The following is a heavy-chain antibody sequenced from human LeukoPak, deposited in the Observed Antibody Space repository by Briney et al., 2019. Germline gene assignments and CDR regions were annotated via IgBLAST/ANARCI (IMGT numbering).Heavy chain of an antibody. CDR2: ISYSGST. V-gene: IGHV4-31*03. J-gene: IGHJ4*02. D-gene: IGHD2-21*02. CDR1: GASISSGGYY. Sequence: SQTPSLTCTVSGASISSGGYYWSWIRQHPGKGLEWSGYISYSGSTDYNPSLKSRVTISADASKTQFSLKLSSVTAADTAIFYCARLVVVTAQDYFDYWGQGTLVTVST. CDR3: ARLVVVTAQDYFDY.